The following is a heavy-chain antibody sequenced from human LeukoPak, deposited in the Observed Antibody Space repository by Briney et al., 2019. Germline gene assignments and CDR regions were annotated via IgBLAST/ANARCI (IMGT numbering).Heavy chain of an antibody. Sequence: PGGSLRLSCAASGFTFNSYGMHWVRQAPGKGLEWVAVIWYDGSNKYYADSVKGRFTISRDNAKNSLYLEMKSLRVEDTAVYYCARDDYYDSSGYHPTSWGQGTLVTVSS. CDR1: GFTFNSYG. J-gene: IGHJ5*02. CDR2: IWYDGSNK. D-gene: IGHD3-22*01. CDR3: ARDDYYDSSGYHPTS. V-gene: IGHV3-33*01.